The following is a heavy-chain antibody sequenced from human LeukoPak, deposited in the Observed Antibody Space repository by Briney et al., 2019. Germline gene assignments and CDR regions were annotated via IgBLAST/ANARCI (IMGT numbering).Heavy chain of an antibody. CDR3: ARDWGAYYHFFDY. J-gene: IGHJ4*02. V-gene: IGHV3-7*01. Sequence: GGSLRLSCEASGFSMSVYWMSWVRQAPGKGLEGVGNIEQDGSERNYVDSVKGRFTISRDNAKKSLYLQMDSLRAEDAAVYYCARDWGAYYHFFDYWGQGTLVTVSS. CDR1: GFSMSVYW. D-gene: IGHD3-22*01. CDR2: IEQDGSER.